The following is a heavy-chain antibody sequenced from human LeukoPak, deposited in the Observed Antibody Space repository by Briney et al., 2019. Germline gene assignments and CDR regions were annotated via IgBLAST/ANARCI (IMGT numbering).Heavy chain of an antibody. CDR1: GFTFSSYW. V-gene: IGHV3-7*01. J-gene: IGHJ4*02. CDR3: ARAGYSGYDEL. Sequence: GGSLRLSCAASGFTFSSYWMSWVRQAPGKGLEWVANIKQDGSEKYYVDSVKGRFTISRDNAKNSLYLQMNGLRAEDTAVYYCARAGYSGYDELWGQGTLVTVSS. D-gene: IGHD5-12*01. CDR2: IKQDGSEK.